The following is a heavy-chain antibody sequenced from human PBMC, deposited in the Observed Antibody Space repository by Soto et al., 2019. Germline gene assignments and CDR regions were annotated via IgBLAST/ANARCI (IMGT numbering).Heavy chain of an antibody. CDR2: INHSGST. CDR3: ASYSGARRYNWNPNWFDP. D-gene: IGHD1-1*01. Sequence: SETLSLTCAVYGGSFSGYYWSWIRQPPGKGLEWIGEINHSGSTNYNPSLKSRVTISVDTSKNQFSLKLSSVTAADTAVYYCASYSGARRYNWNPNWFDPWGQGTLVTVSS. V-gene: IGHV4-34*01. J-gene: IGHJ5*02. CDR1: GGSFSGYY.